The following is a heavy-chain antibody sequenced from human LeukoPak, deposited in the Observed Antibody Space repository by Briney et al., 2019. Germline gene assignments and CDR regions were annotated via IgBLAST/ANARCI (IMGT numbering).Heavy chain of an antibody. CDR1: GGSISSYY. J-gene: IGHJ6*03. D-gene: IGHD1-26*01. V-gene: IGHV4-59*12. Sequence: SETLSLTCAVSGGSISSYYWSWIRQPPGKGLEWIGYIYYSGSTNYNPSLKSRVTISVDTSKNQFSLNLSSVTAADTAVYYCARTGGSFYFYYYMDVWGKGTTVTVSS. CDR2: IYYSGST. CDR3: ARTGGSFYFYYYMDV.